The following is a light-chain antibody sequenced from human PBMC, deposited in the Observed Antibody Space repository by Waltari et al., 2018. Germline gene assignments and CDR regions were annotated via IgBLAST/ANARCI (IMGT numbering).Light chain of an antibody. Sequence: DIVMTQSPDSPAVSLGERATIHCKSSQSVLYSSDNKNYLGWYQQKPGLPPKLLIYWASTRESGVPDRFSGSGSGTDFTLTISSLQAEDVAVYYCQQYYSSPVTFGQGTRLEIK. J-gene: IGKJ5*01. CDR2: WAS. V-gene: IGKV4-1*01. CDR3: QQYYSSPVT. CDR1: QSVLYSSDNKNY.